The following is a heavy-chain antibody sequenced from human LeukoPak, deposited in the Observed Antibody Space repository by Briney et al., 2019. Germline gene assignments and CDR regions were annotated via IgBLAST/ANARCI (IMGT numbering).Heavy chain of an antibody. CDR2: VFYIGTT. V-gene: IGHV4-61*01. CDR1: GTSVSSDSYY. J-gene: IGHJ4*02. D-gene: IGHD2-15*01. Sequence: SETLSLTCTVSGTSVSSDSYYWSWIRQPPGKGLEWIGYVFYIGTTNYNPSIKSRVTISGDTSKNQFSLKLSSVTAADTAVYYCARVEGYCSGGSCYPYIFDYWGQGTLVTVSS. CDR3: ARVEGYCSGGSCYPYIFDY.